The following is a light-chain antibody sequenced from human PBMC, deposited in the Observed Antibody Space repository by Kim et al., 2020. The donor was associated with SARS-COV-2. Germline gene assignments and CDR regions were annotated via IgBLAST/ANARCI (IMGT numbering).Light chain of an antibody. CDR2: GAS. V-gene: IGKV1-39*01. J-gene: IGKJ1*01. CDR1: QSIGNC. Sequence: LSASVGDSVIITGRASQSIGNCLKWYQHRPGKAPKLLIYGASSLQSGVPSGFSGSGSGTEFTLTISSLQPEDIATYYCQQCASTPTFGQGTKLEI. CDR3: QQCASTPT.